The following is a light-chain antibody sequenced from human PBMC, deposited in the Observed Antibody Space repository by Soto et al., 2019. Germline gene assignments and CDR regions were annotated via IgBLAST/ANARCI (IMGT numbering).Light chain of an antibody. CDR2: GAS. V-gene: IGKV3-15*01. CDR3: QQYSKWPST. CDR1: QSVDNN. J-gene: IGKJ3*01. Sequence: ELVMTKSPATLSVSPGEKATLSCRASQSVDNNLAWCQQKPGQAPRLLIYGASTRASGIPARFSGSGSGTEFTLTISSLQSEDFAIYYCQQYSKWPSTFGPGTKVDIK.